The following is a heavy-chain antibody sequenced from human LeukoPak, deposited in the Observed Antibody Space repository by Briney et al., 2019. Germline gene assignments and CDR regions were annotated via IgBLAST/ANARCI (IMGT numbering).Heavy chain of an antibody. D-gene: IGHD3-22*01. Sequence: ASVKVPCKASGYTFTSYYMHWVRQAPGQGLEWMGIINPSGGSTSYAQKFQGRVTMTRDTSTSTVYMELSSLRSEDTAVYYCARDFDSSGPYYYYYMDVWGKGTTVTVSS. V-gene: IGHV1-46*01. J-gene: IGHJ6*03. CDR3: ARDFDSSGPYYYYYMDV. CDR2: INPSGGST. CDR1: GYTFTSYY.